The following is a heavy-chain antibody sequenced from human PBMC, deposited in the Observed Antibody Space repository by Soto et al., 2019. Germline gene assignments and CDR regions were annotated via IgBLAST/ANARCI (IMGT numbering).Heavy chain of an antibody. CDR2: IYYSGST. J-gene: IGHJ6*02. V-gene: IGHV4-30-4*01. Sequence: SETLSLTCTVSGGSISSGDYYWSWIRQPPGKGLEWIGYIYYSGSTYYNPSLKSRVTISVDTSKNQFSLKLSSVTAADTAVYYCARSIAAADFYYYYGMDVWGQGTTVTVSS. D-gene: IGHD6-13*01. CDR1: GGSISSGDYY. CDR3: ARSIAAADFYYYYGMDV.